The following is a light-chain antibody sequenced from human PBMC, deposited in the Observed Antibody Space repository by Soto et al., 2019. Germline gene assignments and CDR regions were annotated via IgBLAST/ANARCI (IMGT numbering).Light chain of an antibody. V-gene: IGLV2-14*01. Sequence: QSALTQPASVSGIPRKTITISCTGSSDGIGTYEYISWHQHHPGKAPKLIIFGVYDRPSGVSDRFPGSKSGNTASLTIFGLQLEDEAVYYCSSYTSGSTLPWVFGTGTKVTVL. CDR1: SDGIGTYEY. CDR3: SSYTSGSTLPWV. J-gene: IGLJ1*01. CDR2: GVY.